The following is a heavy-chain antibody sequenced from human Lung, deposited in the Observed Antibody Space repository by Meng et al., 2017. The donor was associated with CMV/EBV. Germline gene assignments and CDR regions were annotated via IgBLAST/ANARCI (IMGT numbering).Heavy chain of an antibody. CDR3: ITDFYSSNNY. CDR2: IKNKFDGGTT. CDR1: GFTFSNAW. V-gene: IGHV3-15*01. D-gene: IGHD6-13*01. J-gene: IGHJ4*02. Sequence: SCAASGFTFSNAWMSWVRQAPGKGLEWVGRIKNKFDGGTTDYAAPVKGRFTISRDDSKTTLYLQMNSLKTEDTAVYYCITDFYSSNNYWGQGTLVTVSS.